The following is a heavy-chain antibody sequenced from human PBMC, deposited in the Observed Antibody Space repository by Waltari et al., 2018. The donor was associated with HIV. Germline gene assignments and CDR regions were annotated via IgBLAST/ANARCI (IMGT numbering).Heavy chain of an antibody. CDR3: AKDRGGYSYIFDF. Sequence: QVQLVESGGGVVQPGRSLRISCAASGFTFSTYGIHWGRPAPGKGLEWEAVISYDGSNKYYADSVKGRFTISRDNSKNTLYLQMNSLRAEDTAVYYCAKDRGGYSYIFDFWGQGTLVTVSS. D-gene: IGHD5-18*01. CDR1: GFTFSTYG. CDR2: ISYDGSNK. J-gene: IGHJ4*02. V-gene: IGHV3-30*18.